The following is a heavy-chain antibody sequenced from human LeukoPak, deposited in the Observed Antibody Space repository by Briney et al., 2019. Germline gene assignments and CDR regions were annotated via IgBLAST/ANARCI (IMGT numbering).Heavy chain of an antibody. Sequence: GASVKVSCKASGGTFSSYAISWVRQAPGQGLEWMGRIIPIFGTANYPQKFQGRVTITTDESTSTAYMELSSLRSEDTAVYYCAREGRRITMVRGVNYFDYWGQGTLVTVSS. J-gene: IGHJ4*02. CDR2: IIPIFGTA. V-gene: IGHV1-69*05. CDR1: GGTFSSYA. D-gene: IGHD3-10*01. CDR3: AREGRRITMVRGVNYFDY.